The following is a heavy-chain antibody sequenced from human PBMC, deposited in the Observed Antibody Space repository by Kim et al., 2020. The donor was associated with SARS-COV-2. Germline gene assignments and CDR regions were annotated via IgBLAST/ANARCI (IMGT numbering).Heavy chain of an antibody. Sequence: GGSLRLSCSASGFTFSSYAMYWARQAPDKGLEWLAVISFDGSTEYYEDSVQGRFTVSRDNAKKTLYLQMNRLRPEDTAVYYCARVLKVVIRGMTKKTNYYSGMDVWGQGTTVIVSS. V-gene: IGHV3-30*04. CDR2: ISFDGSTE. CDR3: ARVLKVVIRGMTKKTNYYSGMDV. D-gene: IGHD3-10*01. CDR1: GFTFSSYA. J-gene: IGHJ6*02.